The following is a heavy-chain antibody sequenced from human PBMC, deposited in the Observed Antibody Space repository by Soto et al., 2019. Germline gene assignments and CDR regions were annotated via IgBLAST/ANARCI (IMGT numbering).Heavy chain of an antibody. CDR2: IYYSGST. CDR1: GGSISSSSYY. CDR3: ARHPTAYSSGWVNYYYYMDV. Sequence: SETLSLTCTVSGGSISSSSYYWGWTRQPPGKGLEWIGSIYYSGSTYYNPSLKSRVTISVDTSKNQFSLKLSSVTAADTAVYYCARHPTAYSSGWVNYYYYMDVWGKGTTVTVSS. J-gene: IGHJ6*03. V-gene: IGHV4-39*01. D-gene: IGHD6-19*01.